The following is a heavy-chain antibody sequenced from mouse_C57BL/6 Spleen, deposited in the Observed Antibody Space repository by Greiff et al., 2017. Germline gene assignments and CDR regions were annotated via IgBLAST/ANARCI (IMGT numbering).Heavy chain of an antibody. Sequence: DVMLVESGGGLVQSGGSLSLSCAASGFTFTDYYMSWVRQPPGKALEWLGFIRNKANGYTTEYSASVKGRFTISRDNSQSILYLQMNALRAEDSATYYCARSTSSGYFDVWGTGTTVTVSS. CDR2: IRNKANGYTT. CDR3: ARSTSSGYFDV. J-gene: IGHJ1*03. CDR1: GFTFTDYY. V-gene: IGHV7-3*01. D-gene: IGHD1-1*01.